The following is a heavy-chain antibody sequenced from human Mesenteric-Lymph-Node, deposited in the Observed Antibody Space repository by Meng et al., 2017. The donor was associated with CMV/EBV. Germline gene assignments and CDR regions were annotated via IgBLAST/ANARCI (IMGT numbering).Heavy chain of an antibody. CDR2: VRYDGNK. D-gene: IGHD2-2*02. Sequence: GGSLRLSCAASGFGAFGMHWVRQAPGKGLEWVAFVRYDGNKFYLDSVKGRFTISRDSSKDTPYLQMNGLRAEDTAVYYCAKDGGLPATIVFAFDLWGQGTMVTVSS. J-gene: IGHJ3*01. CDR3: AKDGGLPATIVFAFDL. V-gene: IGHV3-30*02. CDR1: GFGAFG.